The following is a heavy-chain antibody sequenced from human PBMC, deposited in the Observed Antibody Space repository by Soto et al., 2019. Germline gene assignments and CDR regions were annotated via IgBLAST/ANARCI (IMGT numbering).Heavy chain of an antibody. CDR3: AAGLYYYGSGPLGDAFDI. CDR2: IVVGSGNT. V-gene: IGHV1-58*01. J-gene: IGHJ3*02. Sequence: ASVKVSCKASGFTFTSSAVQWVRQARGQRLEWIGWIVVGSGNTNYAQKFQERVTITRDMSTSTAYMELSSLRSEDTAVYYCAAGLYYYGSGPLGDAFDIWGQGTMVTVSS. CDR1: GFTFTSSA. D-gene: IGHD3-10*01.